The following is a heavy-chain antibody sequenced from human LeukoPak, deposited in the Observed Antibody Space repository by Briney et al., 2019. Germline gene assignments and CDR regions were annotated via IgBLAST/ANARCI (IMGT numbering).Heavy chain of an antibody. CDR3: ARERGGENWFDP. Sequence: GASVKVSCKASGYTFTSYGISWVRQAPGQGLEWMGWISAYNGNTNYAQKLQGRVTMTTDTSTSTVYMELNSLTSEDTAVYHCARERGGENWFDPWGQGTLVIVSS. CDR1: GYTFTSYG. CDR2: ISAYNGNT. V-gene: IGHV1-18*01. J-gene: IGHJ5*02. D-gene: IGHD2-15*01.